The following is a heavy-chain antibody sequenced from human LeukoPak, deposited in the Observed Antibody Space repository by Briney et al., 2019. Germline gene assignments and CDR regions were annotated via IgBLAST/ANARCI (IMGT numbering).Heavy chain of an antibody. Sequence: PGGSLRLSCAASGFPFSDTWMSWVRQAPGKGLEWVGHIKSKTDGGTTDYAAPVKGRFTISRDDSRNTVYLQMNSLKTEDTAVYYCITDYRYLYWHSSFDYWGQGTLVTVSS. J-gene: IGHJ4*02. CDR2: IKSKTDGGTT. CDR3: ITDYRYLYWHSSFDY. V-gene: IGHV3-15*01. D-gene: IGHD3-3*02. CDR1: GFPFSDTW.